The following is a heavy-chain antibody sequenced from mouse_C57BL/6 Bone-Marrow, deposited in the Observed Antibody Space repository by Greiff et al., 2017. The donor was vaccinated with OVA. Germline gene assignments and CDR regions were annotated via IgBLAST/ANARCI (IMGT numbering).Heavy chain of an antibody. V-gene: IGHV5-4*01. CDR2: ISDGGSYT. CDR1: GFTFSSYA. CDR3: ARDRPYDYDALYYCDY. J-gene: IGHJ2*01. D-gene: IGHD2-4*01. Sequence: EVKLMESGGGLVKPGGSLKLSCAASGFTFSSYAMSWVRQTPEQRLEWVATISDGGSYTYYPDNVKGRFTISRDNAKNNLYLQMSHLKSEDTAMYYCARDRPYDYDALYYCDYWGQSTTLTVST.